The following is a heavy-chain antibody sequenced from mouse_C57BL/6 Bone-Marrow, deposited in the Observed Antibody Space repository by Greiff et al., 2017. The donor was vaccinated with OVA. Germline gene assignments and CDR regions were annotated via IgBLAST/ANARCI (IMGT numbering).Heavy chain of an antibody. D-gene: IGHD2-1*01. Sequence: EVMLVESEGGLVQPGSSMKLSCTASGFTFSDYYMAWVRQVPEKGLEWVANINYDGSSTYYLDSLKSRFIISRDNAKNILYLQMSSLKSEDTATYYCARDKGNSFFDYWGQGTTLTVSS. CDR2: INYDGSST. J-gene: IGHJ2*01. V-gene: IGHV5-16*01. CDR3: ARDKGNSFFDY. CDR1: GFTFSDYY.